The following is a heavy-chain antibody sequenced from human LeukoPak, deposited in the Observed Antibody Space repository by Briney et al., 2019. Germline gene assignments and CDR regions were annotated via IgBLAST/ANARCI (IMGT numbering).Heavy chain of an antibody. V-gene: IGHV3-53*01. D-gene: IGHD3-16*01. CDR1: GFTVSSNY. CDR3: ARDHHPTMSGEAFDY. CDR2: IYSGGST. J-gene: IGHJ4*02. Sequence: GGSLRLSCAASGFTVSSNYMSWVRQAPGKGLEWVSAIYSGGSTYCADSVKGRFTISSDNSNNTLYLQMNSLSAEDTAVYDCARDHHPTMSGEAFDYWGQGTLVTVSS.